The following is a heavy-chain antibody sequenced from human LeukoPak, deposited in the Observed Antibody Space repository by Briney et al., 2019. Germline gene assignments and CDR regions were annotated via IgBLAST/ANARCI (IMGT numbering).Heavy chain of an antibody. V-gene: IGHV3-23*01. CDR1: GFTFNNFA. CDR2: ISNSGGTT. J-gene: IGHJ3*02. D-gene: IGHD3-22*01. CDR3: AKDGDSSGYYPYAFDI. Sequence: GGSLRLSCTASGFTFNNFAFNWVRQGPGKGLEWVSTISNSGGTTYYADSVKGRFTISRDNSKNTLYLQMNSLRAEDTAVYYCAKDGDSSGYYPYAFDIWGQGTMVTVSS.